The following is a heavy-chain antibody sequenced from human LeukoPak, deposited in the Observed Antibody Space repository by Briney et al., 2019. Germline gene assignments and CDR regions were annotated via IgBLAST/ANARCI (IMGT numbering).Heavy chain of an antibody. D-gene: IGHD2/OR15-2a*01. CDR1: GGSISSGDYY. V-gene: IGHV4-30-4*01. Sequence: SETLSLTCTVSGGSISSGDYYWSWIRQPPGKGLEWIGYIYYSGSTYYNPPLKSRVTISVDTSKNQFSLKLSSVTVADTAVYYCARARSNTFDYWGQGTLVTVSS. CDR3: ARARSNTFDY. CDR2: IYYSGST. J-gene: IGHJ4*02.